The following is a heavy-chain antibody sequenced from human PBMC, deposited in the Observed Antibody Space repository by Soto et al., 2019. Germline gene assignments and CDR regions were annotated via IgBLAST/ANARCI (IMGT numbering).Heavy chain of an antibody. Sequence: GGTLRLSCAASAFSLSRNAMSWVRQSPGKGLEWVFSISGRGGSTYYADPVKGRLTISRHNSKTTLYLQMISLRAEDTTVYHSAKDALRNYSSASIEYWDQGTLSAVSS. CDR3: AKDALRNYSSASIEY. CDR2: ISGRGGST. D-gene: IGHD3-22*01. CDR1: AFSLSRNA. J-gene: IGHJ4*02. V-gene: IGHV3-23*01.